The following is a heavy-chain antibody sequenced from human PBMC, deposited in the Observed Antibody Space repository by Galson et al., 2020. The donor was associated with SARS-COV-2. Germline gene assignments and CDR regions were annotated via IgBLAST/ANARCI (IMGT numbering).Heavy chain of an antibody. V-gene: IGHV1-18*01. CDR1: GYTFTSYG. CDR3: AREAADPYYYYYYMDI. Sequence: ASVKVSCKASGYTFTSYGISWVRQAPGQGLEWMGWISAYNGNTNYAQKLQGRVTMTTDTSTSTAYMELRGLRSDDTAVYYCAREAADPYYYYYYMDIWGKGTTVTVSS. D-gene: IGHD6-25*01. CDR2: ISAYNGNT. J-gene: IGHJ6*03.